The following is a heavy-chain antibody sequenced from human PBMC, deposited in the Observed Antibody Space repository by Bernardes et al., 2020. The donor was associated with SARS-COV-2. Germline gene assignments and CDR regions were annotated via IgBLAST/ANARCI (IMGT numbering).Heavy chain of an antibody. Sequence: GGSLRLSCAASGFTFDDYGLSWVRQVPGKGLEWVCNVNWSGDKTYYIDSVRGRFTISRDNAKNSLYLQMNNLRAEDTAFYHCARDRMTGTTWFDPWGQGTMVTVSS. CDR2: VNWSGDKT. CDR1: GFTFDDYG. V-gene: IGHV3-20*01. J-gene: IGHJ3*01. CDR3: ARDRMTGTTWFDP. D-gene: IGHD1-7*01.